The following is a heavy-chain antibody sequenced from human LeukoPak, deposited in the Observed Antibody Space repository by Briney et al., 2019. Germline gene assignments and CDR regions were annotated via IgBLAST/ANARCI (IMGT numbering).Heavy chain of an antibody. CDR2: ISGSGGST. CDR3: AKGRYYNILTGYYVRRGLDY. V-gene: IGHV3-23*01. Sequence: GGSLRLSCAASGFTFSSYGMSWVRQAPGKGLEWVSAISGSGGSTYYADSVKGRFTISRDNSKNTLYLQMNSLRAEDTAVYYCAKGRYYNILTGYYVRRGLDYWGQGTLVTVSS. CDR1: GFTFSSYG. D-gene: IGHD3-9*01. J-gene: IGHJ4*02.